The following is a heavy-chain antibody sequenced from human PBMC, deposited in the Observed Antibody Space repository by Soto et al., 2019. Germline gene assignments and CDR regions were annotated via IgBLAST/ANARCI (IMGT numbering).Heavy chain of an antibody. V-gene: IGHV1-18*04. Sequence: QVQLVQSGAEVKKPGASVKVSCKASGYTFTSYGISWVRQAPGQGLEWMGWISAYNGNTNYAQKLQGRVTMTTGTSASTVYMEVSSLRSEDTAIYYCARDSSAGAIFASTYYYGMDVWGQGTTVTVSS. J-gene: IGHJ6*02. CDR2: ISAYNGNT. CDR3: ARDSSAGAIFASTYYYGMDV. D-gene: IGHD3-3*01. CDR1: GYTFTSYG.